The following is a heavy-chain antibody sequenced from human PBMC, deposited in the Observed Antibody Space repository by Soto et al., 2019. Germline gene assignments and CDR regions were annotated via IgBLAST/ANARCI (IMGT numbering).Heavy chain of an antibody. V-gene: IGHV3-30*18. J-gene: IGHJ4*02. CDR1: GFSFSSYG. Sequence: QRHLVESGGGVVQPGRSWRLSCAASGFSFSSYGMHWIRQAPGKGLEWVAVISHDGAFKDYADSVKGRFTISRDNSENTLFLEMNSLGPSDTAVYYCAKDYGPKAPYPYSNTHTDFWGQGTRVTVSS. D-gene: IGHD6-13*01. CDR2: ISHDGAFK. CDR3: AKDYGPKAPYPYSNTHTDF.